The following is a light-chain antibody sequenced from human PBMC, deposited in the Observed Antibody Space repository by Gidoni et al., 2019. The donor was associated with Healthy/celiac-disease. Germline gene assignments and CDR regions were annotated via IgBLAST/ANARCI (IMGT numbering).Light chain of an antibody. V-gene: IGKV1-33*01. CDR3: QQYDNLPRGGFT. CDR2: DAS. J-gene: IGKJ3*01. CDR1: EDISNY. Sequence: IQMTQSPSFLSASVGDRVTITCQASEDISNYLNWYQQKPGKAPKLLIYDASNLETGVPSRFSGSGSGTDFTFTISSLQPEDIATYYCQQYDNLPRGGFTFGPGTKVDIK.